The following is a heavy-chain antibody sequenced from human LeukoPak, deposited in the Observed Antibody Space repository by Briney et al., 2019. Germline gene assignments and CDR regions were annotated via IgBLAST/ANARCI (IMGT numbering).Heavy chain of an antibody. Sequence: PGGSLRLSCGASGFIFSSYALHWVRQAPGKGLEWVADISYDGGNTYYADSVKGRFTISRDNSKNTLYLQMESLRAEDTAVYYCARGRYSGYDSGYFDYWGQGTLVTVSS. CDR3: ARGRYSGYDSGYFDY. CDR2: ISYDGGNT. J-gene: IGHJ4*02. D-gene: IGHD5-12*01. CDR1: GFIFSSYA. V-gene: IGHV3-30*04.